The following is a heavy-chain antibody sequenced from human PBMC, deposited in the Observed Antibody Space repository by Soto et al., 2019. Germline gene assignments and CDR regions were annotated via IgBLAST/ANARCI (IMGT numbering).Heavy chain of an antibody. Sequence: VNVSPTASARTFSRYTIRCVRRAPGQGLEWMGRIIPILGIANYAQKFQGRVTITADKSTSTAYMELSSLRSEDTAVYYCAREVWQWPFADYWGQGTLVTVSS. D-gene: IGHD6-19*01. J-gene: IGHJ4*02. CDR2: IIPILGIA. V-gene: IGHV1-69*04. CDR3: AREVWQWPFADY. CDR1: ARTFSRYT.